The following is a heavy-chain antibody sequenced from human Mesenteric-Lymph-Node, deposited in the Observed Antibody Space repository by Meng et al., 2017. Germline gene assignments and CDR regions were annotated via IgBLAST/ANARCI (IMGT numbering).Heavy chain of an antibody. CDR3: AVGRRDGYNFPFDS. CDR1: GFTFRTCH. J-gene: IGHJ4*02. D-gene: IGHD5-24*01. Sequence: EVRLVEAGGGLVQPGGSLRLSCVVSGFTFRTCHMHWVRQAKGKGLEWVSAIGTDGDTYSSDSVNGLFPISREDAKPSLFLHMNSLRDGDTAVYYCAVGRRDGYNFPFDSWGQGTLVTVSS. CDR2: IGTDGDT. V-gene: IGHV3-13*01.